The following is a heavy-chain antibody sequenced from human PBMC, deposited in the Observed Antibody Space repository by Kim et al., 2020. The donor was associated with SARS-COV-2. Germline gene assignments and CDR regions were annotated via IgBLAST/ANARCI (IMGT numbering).Heavy chain of an antibody. V-gene: IGHV3-30*01. J-gene: IGHJ1*01. CDR3: ARDRSRGYSSSWSPGYFQH. D-gene: IGHD6-13*01. Sequence: KGRFTISRDNSKNKLYLQMNSLRAEDTAVYYCARDRSRGYSSSWSPGYFQHWGQGTLVTVSS.